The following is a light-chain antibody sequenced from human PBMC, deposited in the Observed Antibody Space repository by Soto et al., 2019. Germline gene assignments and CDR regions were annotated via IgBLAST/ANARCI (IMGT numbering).Light chain of an antibody. CDR3: QQYGSSPT. V-gene: IGKV3-11*01. CDR1: QSVSSY. CDR2: DAS. Sequence: EFVLTQSPATLSLSPGERATLSCRASQSVSSYLAWYQQKPGQAPRLLIYDASNRATGIPARFSGSGSGTDFTLTISSLEPEDFAVYYCQQYGSSPTFGQGTKVDIK. J-gene: IGKJ1*01.